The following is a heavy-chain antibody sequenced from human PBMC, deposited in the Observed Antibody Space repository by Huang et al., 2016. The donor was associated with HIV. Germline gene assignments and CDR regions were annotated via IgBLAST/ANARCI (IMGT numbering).Heavy chain of an antibody. CDR3: ARLIGSPSFYYGLDV. Sequence: EVQLVQSGAEVKKPGESLKISCKGSGYRFRSNWIGWVRQMPGKGLEWMGIIYPCDSDTRYRPAFQGQVTISADKSINTAYLQWSSLKASDTAMYYCARLIGSPSFYYGLDVWGQGTTVTVSS. V-gene: IGHV5-51*01. D-gene: IGHD3-10*01. CDR2: IYPCDSDT. CDR1: GYRFRSNW. J-gene: IGHJ6*02.